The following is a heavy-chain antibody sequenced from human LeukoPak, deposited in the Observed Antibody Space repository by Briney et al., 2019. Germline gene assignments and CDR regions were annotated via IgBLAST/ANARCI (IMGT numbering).Heavy chain of an antibody. CDR1: GFTVRSNY. J-gene: IGHJ4*02. CDR2: IYSGGST. V-gene: IGHV3-66*01. Sequence: LGGSLRRSCAASGFTVRSNYMSWVRQAPGKGLEWVSVIYSGGSTYYADSVKGRFTISRDNSKNTLYVQMNSLRAEDTAVYYCAKAKGIAAADLFDYWGQGTLVTVSS. D-gene: IGHD6-13*01. CDR3: AKAKGIAAADLFDY.